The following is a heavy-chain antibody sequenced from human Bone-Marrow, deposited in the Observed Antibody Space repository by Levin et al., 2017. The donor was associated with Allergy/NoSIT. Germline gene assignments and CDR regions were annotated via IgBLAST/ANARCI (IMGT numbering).Heavy chain of an antibody. J-gene: IGHJ6*02. CDR3: AKELVVSKRYGMDV. CDR2: ISWNSGSI. CDR1: GFTFDDYA. V-gene: IGHV3-9*01. Sequence: SCAASGFTFDDYAMHWVRQAPGKGLEWVSGISWNSGSIGYADSVKGRFTISRDNAKNSLYLQMNSLRAEDTALYYCAKELVVSKRYGMDVWGQGTTVTVSS. D-gene: IGHD2-15*01.